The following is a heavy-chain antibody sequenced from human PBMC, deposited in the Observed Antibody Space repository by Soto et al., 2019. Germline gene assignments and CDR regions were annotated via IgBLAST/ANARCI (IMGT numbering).Heavy chain of an antibody. J-gene: IGHJ4*02. CDR1: GGSFSGYY. Sequence: TPETLSLTCAVYGGSFSGYYWSWISQPPGKGLEWIGEINHSGSTNYNPSLKSRVTISVDTSKNQFSLKLSSVTAADTAVYYCARGRILNPISIFIAAAVTYYFDYWGQGTLVTVSS. CDR3: ARGRILNPISIFIAAAVTYYFDY. V-gene: IGHV4-34*01. D-gene: IGHD6-13*01. CDR2: INHSGST.